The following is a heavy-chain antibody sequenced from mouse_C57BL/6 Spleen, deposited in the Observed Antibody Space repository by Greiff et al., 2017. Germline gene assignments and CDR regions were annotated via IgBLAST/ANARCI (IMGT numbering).Heavy chain of an antibody. CDR2: MNPSTGGT. CDR1: GYSFTGYY. Sequence: VQLQQSGPELVKPGASVKISCKASGYSFTGYYMNWVKQSTEKSLEWIGEMNPSTGGTPYNQKFKAKATLTVDKSSSTAYMQLKSLTSEESAVYYCVRSVFTTVVATDYWGQGTTRTVSS. J-gene: IGHJ2*01. V-gene: IGHV1-42*01. D-gene: IGHD1-1*01. CDR3: VRSVFTTVVATDY.